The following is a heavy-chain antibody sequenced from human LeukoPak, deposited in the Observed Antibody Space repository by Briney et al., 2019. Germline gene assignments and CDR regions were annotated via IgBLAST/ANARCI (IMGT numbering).Heavy chain of an antibody. CDR1: GFTFSSYD. CDR3: TRGDYYDSGGYYFLFDY. Sequence: PGGSLRLSCAASGFTFSSYDMHWVRQATGKGLEWVSAIGTAGDTYYPGSVKGRFTISRDDSESIAYLQMNSLKTEDTAVYYCTRGDYYDSGGYYFLFDYWGQGTLVAVSS. D-gene: IGHD3-22*01. CDR2: IGTAGDT. J-gene: IGHJ4*02. V-gene: IGHV3-13*04.